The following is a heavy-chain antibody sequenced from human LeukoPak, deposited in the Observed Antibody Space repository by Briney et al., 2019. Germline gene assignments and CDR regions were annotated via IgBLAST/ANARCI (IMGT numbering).Heavy chain of an antibody. J-gene: IGHJ4*02. D-gene: IGHD3/OR15-3a*01. CDR1: GGSISSGSYY. CDR3: ARDYGTGFDY. Sequence: SETLSLTCTVSGGSISSGSYYWSWIRQPAGKGLEWIGRIYTSGSTNYNPSLKSRVTISVDTSKNQFSLKLSSVTAADTAVYFCARDYGTGFDYWGQGTLVTVSS. CDR2: IYTSGST. V-gene: IGHV4-61*02.